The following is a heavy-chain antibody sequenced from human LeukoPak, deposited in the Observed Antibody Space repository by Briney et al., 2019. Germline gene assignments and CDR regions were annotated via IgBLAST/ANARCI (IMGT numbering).Heavy chain of an antibody. J-gene: IGHJ4*02. CDR2: IIPILGIA. V-gene: IGHV1-69*04. D-gene: IGHD3-22*01. CDR1: GGTFSSYA. CDR3: ARNFYFDSSGYYHY. Sequence: SVTVSYKASGGTFSSYAISWVRQAPGQGLEWMGRIIPILGIANYAQKFQGRVTITADKSTSTAYMELSSLRSEDTAVYYCARNFYFDSSGYYHYWGQGTLVTVSS.